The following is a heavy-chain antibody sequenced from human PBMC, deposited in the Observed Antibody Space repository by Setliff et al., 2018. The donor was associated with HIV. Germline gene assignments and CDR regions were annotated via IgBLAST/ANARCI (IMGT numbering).Heavy chain of an antibody. CDR2: ISSSGSTI. Sequence: GSLRLSCAASGFTFSSYEMNWVRQAPGKGLEWVSYISSSGSTIYYADSVKGRFTISRDNAKNSLYLQMNSLRAEDTAVYYCTRVSHLPIPRYNVWTGPPFYWGQGALVTVSS. CDR1: GFTFSSYE. D-gene: IGHD3-3*01. V-gene: IGHV3-48*03. CDR3: TRVSHLPIPRYNVWTGPPFY. J-gene: IGHJ4*02.